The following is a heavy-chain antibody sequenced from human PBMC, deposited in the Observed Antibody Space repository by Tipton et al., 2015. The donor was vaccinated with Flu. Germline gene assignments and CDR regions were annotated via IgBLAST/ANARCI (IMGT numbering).Heavy chain of an antibody. Sequence: QSGAEVKKPGASVKVSCKASGYTFTSYDINWVRQATGQGLEWMGWMNPNSGNAGYAQKFQGRVTMTRNTSISTAYMELSSLRSEDTAVYYCARAPTALISMDVWGQGTTVTVSS. CDR3: ARAPTALISMDV. J-gene: IGHJ6*02. V-gene: IGHV1-8*01. D-gene: IGHD4-17*01. CDR1: GYTFTSYD. CDR2: MNPNSGNA.